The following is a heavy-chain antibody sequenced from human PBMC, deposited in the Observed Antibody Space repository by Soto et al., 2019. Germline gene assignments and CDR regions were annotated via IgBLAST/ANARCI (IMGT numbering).Heavy chain of an antibody. D-gene: IGHD1-1*01. V-gene: IGHV3-23*01. CDR1: GFTFRSYA. CDR3: AKRNAPPYRSGNPDYYYGMDV. CDR2: ISASGSGT. J-gene: IGHJ6*02. Sequence: GGSLRLSCVASGFTFRSYAMRWLRQAPGRGLEWVSSISASGSGTYYADSAKGRFTVSRDDSKSTLFLQMNSLRAEDTAIYYCAKRNAPPYRSGNPDYYYGMDVWGQGTTVTVSS.